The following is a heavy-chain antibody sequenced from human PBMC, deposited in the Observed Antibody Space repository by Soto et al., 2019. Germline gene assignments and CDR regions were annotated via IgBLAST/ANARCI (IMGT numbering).Heavy chain of an antibody. CDR3: AREQPGDSYGHGLGY. Sequence: EVQLVESGGGLVKPGGSLRLSCAASGFTFSSYSMNWVRQAPGKGLEWVSSINSSSSYIYYADSVKGRFTISRDNAKNSRYRQMNSLRAEATAWYYCAREQPGDSYGHGLGYGGQGTLVTVSS. CDR1: GFTFSSYS. V-gene: IGHV3-21*01. CDR2: INSSSSYI. J-gene: IGHJ4*02. D-gene: IGHD5-18*01.